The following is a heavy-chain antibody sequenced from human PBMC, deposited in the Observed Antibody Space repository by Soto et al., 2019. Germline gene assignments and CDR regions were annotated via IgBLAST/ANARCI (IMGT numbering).Heavy chain of an antibody. CDR3: ARGEDYYASGGYRPFDF. CDR1: GYTFSSYW. D-gene: IGHD3-22*01. V-gene: IGHV1-46*01. J-gene: IGHJ4*02. Sequence: ASVKVSCKTSGYTFSSYWMHWVRQAPGQGLEWMGIINPTTVSTSYAQKFQGRATMTRDTSASTVYMELSSLRSEDTAVYYCARGEDYYASGGYRPFDFCGQGTLVTVSS. CDR2: INPTTVST.